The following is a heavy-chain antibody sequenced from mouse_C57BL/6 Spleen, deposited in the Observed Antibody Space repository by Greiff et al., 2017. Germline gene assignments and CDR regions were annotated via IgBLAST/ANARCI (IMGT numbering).Heavy chain of an antibody. CDR3: AGSICYDYDWFAD. CDR1: GFNIKDYY. V-gene: IGHV14-2*01. J-gene: IGHJ3*01. CDR2: IDPEDGDT. Sequence: VQLQQSGAELVKPGASVKLSCTASGFNIKDYYMHWVKQRTEQGLEWIGRIDPEDGDTKYTPKFQGKATITADTSSNTVYLQVSSLTTEDTAVYYCAGSICYDYDWFADWGQGTLVTVSA. D-gene: IGHD2-4*01.